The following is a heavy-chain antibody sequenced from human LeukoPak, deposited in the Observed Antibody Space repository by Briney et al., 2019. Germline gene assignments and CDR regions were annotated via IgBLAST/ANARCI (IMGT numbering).Heavy chain of an antibody. CDR2: ISGSGGST. D-gene: IGHD3-10*01. CDR1: GFTFSSYA. V-gene: IGHV3-23*01. CDR3: AKITTVRGVQYYYYGMDV. Sequence: GGSLRLSCAASGFTFSSYAMSWVRQAPGKGLEWVSAISGSGGSTYYADSVKGRFTISRDNSKNTLYLQMNSLRAEDTAVYYCAKITTVRGVQYYYYGMDVWGQGTTVTVSS. J-gene: IGHJ6*02.